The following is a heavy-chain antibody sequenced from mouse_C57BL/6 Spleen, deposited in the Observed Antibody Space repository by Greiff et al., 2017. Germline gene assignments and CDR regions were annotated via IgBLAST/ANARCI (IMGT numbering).Heavy chain of an antibody. CDR3: ARYYGSSYGWYFEV. J-gene: IGHJ1*03. D-gene: IGHD1-1*01. Sequence: QVQLQQPGAELVMPGASVTLSCKASGYTFTSYWMHWVKQRPGQGLEWIGEIDPSDSYTNYDQKFTGKSTLTVDKSSSTAYMQLSSLTAEDSAVYYGARYYGSSYGWYFEVWGTGTTVTVSS. CDR1: GYTFTSYW. V-gene: IGHV1-69*01. CDR2: IDPSDSYT.